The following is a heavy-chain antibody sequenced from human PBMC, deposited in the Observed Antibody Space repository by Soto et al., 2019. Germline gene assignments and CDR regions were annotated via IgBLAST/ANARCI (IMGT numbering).Heavy chain of an antibody. Sequence: GASVKVSCKASGYTFTGYYMHWVRQAPGQGLEWMGWINPNSGGTNYAQKFQGWVTMTRDTSISTAYMELSRLRSDDTAVYYCARDPFYSSVGWFDPWGQGTLVTVSS. CDR3: ARDPFYSSVGWFDP. D-gene: IGHD6-19*01. CDR2: INPNSGGT. CDR1: GYTFTGYY. J-gene: IGHJ5*02. V-gene: IGHV1-2*04.